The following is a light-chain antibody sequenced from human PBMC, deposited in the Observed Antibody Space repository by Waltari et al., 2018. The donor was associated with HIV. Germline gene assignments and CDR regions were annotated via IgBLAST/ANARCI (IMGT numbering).Light chain of an antibody. J-gene: IGLJ3*02. CDR2: EVS. Sequence: QAALTQPPSAYGSPGQSVPISCAGTSSDIGGYNYVSLSQQQPGQVPKLMICEVSTRPSGVPARFFGAKSGNTASLTVAGLQAEDEADYYCSSYAGSNWVFGGGTKLTVL. CDR1: SSDIGGYNY. CDR3: SSYAGSNWV. V-gene: IGLV2-8*01.